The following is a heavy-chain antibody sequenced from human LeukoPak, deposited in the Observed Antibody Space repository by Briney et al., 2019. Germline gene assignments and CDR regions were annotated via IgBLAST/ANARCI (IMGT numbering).Heavy chain of an antibody. CDR3: ASHFHSNPQFFWFDP. V-gene: IGHV4-4*09. J-gene: IGHJ5*02. D-gene: IGHD4-11*01. Sequence: PSETLSLTCTVSGGSINDYYWSWIRQPPGRGPEWIGYIYTSASTKYNPSLKSRVSISVDTSKNQFSLRLNSVTAADTAVYYCASHFHSNPQFFWFDPWGQGTLVTVSS. CDR1: GGSINDYY. CDR2: IYTSAST.